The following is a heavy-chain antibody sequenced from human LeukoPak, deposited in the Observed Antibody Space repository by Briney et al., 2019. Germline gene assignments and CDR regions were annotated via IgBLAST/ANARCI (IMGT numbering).Heavy chain of an antibody. V-gene: IGHV3-53*01. D-gene: IGHD2-2*01. J-gene: IGHJ4*02. Sequence: PGGSLRLSCAASGFTFRDYHVSWIRQAPGKGLEWVSVIYSGGNTYYADSVKGRFTISRDNSKNTVYLQMNSLRAEDTAVYYCARGETSSYDYWGQGTLVTVSS. CDR1: GFTFRDYH. CDR3: ARGETSSYDY. CDR2: IYSGGNT.